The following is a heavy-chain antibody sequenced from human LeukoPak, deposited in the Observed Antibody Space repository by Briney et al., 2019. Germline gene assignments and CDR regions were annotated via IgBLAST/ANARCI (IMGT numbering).Heavy chain of an antibody. D-gene: IGHD2-2*01. CDR2: ISGSSTTI. CDR3: AGDVLSYGDSGVDY. Sequence: PGGSLRLSCAASGFTFSSYTMTWVRQAPGKGLEWVSYISGSSTTIYYADSVKGRFTISRDNAKNSLYLQMNSLRDEDTAVYYCAGDVLSYGDSGVDYWGQGTLVTVSS. CDR1: GFTFSSYT. V-gene: IGHV3-48*02. J-gene: IGHJ4*02.